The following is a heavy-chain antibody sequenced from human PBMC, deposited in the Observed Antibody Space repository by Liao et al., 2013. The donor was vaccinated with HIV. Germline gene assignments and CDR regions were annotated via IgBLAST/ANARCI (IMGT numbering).Heavy chain of an antibody. CDR2: INHSGST. J-gene: IGHJ4*02. D-gene: IGHD2-15*01. CDR3: ARAGRIIRYCSGGSCYPIRY. Sequence: QVQLQQWGAGLLKPSETLSLTCAVYGGSFSDYYWSWIRQPPGKGLEWIGEINHSGSTNYNPSLKGRVTISLDTSKNQFSLKLSSVTAADTAVYYCARAGRIIRYCSGGSCYPIRYWGQGTLVTVSS. V-gene: IGHV4-34*01. CDR1: GGSFSDYY.